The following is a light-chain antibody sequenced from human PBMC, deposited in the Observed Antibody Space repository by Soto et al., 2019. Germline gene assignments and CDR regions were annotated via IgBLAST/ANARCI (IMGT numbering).Light chain of an antibody. CDR3: PPYSSYSS. J-gene: IGKJ2*01. Sequence: DIQMTQSPSTLSASVGDRVSITCRASQSISGWLAWYQQKPGKAPNLLISDAPSLESGVPSRFSGSGYGTEVTHTLSGLQPDDFATYYCPPYSSYSSFGQGTKWEIK. CDR2: DAP. V-gene: IGKV1-5*01. CDR1: QSISGW.